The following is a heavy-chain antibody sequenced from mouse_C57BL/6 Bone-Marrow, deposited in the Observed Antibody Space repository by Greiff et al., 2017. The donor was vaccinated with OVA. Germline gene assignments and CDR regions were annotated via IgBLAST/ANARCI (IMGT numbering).Heavy chain of an antibody. Sequence: QVQLQQSGAELVRPGTSVKVSCKASGYAFTNYLIEWVKQRPGQGLEWIGVINPGSGGTIYNQKFKGKATLTVDKSSSTAYMELRSLTSEDTAVYYCARIGNYDYDKYFDVWGTGTTVTVSS. CDR1: GYAFTNYL. CDR2: INPGSGGT. J-gene: IGHJ1*03. V-gene: IGHV1-54*01. D-gene: IGHD2-4*01. CDR3: ARIGNYDYDKYFDV.